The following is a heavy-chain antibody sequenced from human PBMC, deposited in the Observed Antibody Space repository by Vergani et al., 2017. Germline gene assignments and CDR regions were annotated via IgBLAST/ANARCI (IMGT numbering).Heavy chain of an antibody. Sequence: QVQLEESGPGLVKPSETLALTCTVSGGSFNTYYWSWIRQSPGKGLEWIGYIYSTGSTNYNPSLNSRVTMSVDTSKDQFSLKLRSVTAADTAVYFCASVMYRDXASTGYHLEGMDIWGQGTTVTISS. D-gene: IGHD3-9*01. CDR1: GGSFNTYY. CDR2: IYSTGST. CDR3: ASVMYRDXASTGYHLEGMDI. J-gene: IGHJ6*02. V-gene: IGHV4-59*13.